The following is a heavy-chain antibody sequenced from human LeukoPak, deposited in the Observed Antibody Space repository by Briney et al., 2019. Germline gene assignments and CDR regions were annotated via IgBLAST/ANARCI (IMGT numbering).Heavy chain of an antibody. CDR2: IDTAGDT. CDR1: GFTFSNYD. J-gene: IGHJ2*01. Sequence: PGGSLRLSCAASGFTFSNYDMHWVRQATGKGLELVSAIDTAGDTYYPGSVKGRFTISRENAKNSLYLQMNSLRAGDTAVYYCARTTVTSGPYWYFDLWGRGTLVTVSS. D-gene: IGHD4-17*01. CDR3: ARTTVTSGPYWYFDL. V-gene: IGHV3-13*01.